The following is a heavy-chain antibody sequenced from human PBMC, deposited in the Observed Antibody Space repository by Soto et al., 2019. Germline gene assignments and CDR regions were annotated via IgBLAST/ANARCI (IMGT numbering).Heavy chain of an antibody. CDR3: ARLGADYQALDS. D-gene: IGHD2-21*02. CDR2: IYYAGTT. V-gene: IGHV4-59*08. J-gene: IGHJ4*02. Sequence: QVQLQESGPGLVKPSETLSLRCTVSDGAISPNYWTWIRHPPGKGLEWIGYIYYAGTTTYNPSLKSRVSITVDTTKHEVSLKLSSVTAEDTAVYYCARLGADYQALDSWGQGTLVTVSS. CDR1: DGAISPNY.